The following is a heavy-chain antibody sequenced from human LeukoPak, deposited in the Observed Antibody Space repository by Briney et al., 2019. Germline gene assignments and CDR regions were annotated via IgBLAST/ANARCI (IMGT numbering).Heavy chain of an antibody. CDR3: AKDHMITFGGVIVGDAFDI. V-gene: IGHV3-30*18. CDR1: GFTFSSYG. D-gene: IGHD3-16*02. J-gene: IGHJ3*02. Sequence: PGGSLRLSCAASGFTFSSYGMHWVRQAAGKGLEWVAVISYDGSNKYYADSVKGRFTISRDNSKNTLYLQMNSLRAEDTAVYYCAKDHMITFGGVIVGDAFDIWGQGTMVTVSS. CDR2: ISYDGSNK.